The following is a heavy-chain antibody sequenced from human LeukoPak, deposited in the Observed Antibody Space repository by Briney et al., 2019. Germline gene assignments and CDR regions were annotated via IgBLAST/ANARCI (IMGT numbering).Heavy chain of an antibody. J-gene: IGHJ3*02. CDR2: ISSSSSTI. Sequence: PGGSLRLSCAASGFTFSSYSMNWVRQAPRKGLEGVSYISSSSSTIYYADSVKGRFTISRDNAKNSLYLQMNSLRDEDTAVYYCARENYYGSGSYYNVHAFDIWGQGTMVTVSS. CDR1: GFTFSSYS. V-gene: IGHV3-48*02. D-gene: IGHD3-10*01. CDR3: ARENYYGSGSYYNVHAFDI.